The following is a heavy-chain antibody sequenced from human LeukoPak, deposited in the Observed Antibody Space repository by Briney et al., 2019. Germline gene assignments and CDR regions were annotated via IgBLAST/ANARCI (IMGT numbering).Heavy chain of an antibody. D-gene: IGHD5/OR15-5a*01. V-gene: IGHV3-9*01. CDR1: GFTFDDYA. J-gene: IGHJ6*02. CDR2: ISWNSGSI. CDR3: AKDYIVSRDMDV. Sequence: GRSLRLSCAASGFTFDDYAMHWVRQAPGKGLEWVSGISWNSGSIGYADSVKGRFTISRDNAKNSLYLQMNSLRAEDTALYYCAKDYIVSRDMDVWGQGTTVTVSS.